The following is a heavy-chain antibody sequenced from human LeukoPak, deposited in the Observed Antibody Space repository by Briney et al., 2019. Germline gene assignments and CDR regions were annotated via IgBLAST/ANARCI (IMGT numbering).Heavy chain of an antibody. CDR1: GFTFSTYG. CDR2: IRNDGNSK. J-gene: IGHJ4*02. Sequence: AGGSLRLSCAASGFTFSTYGMHWVRQAPGKGLEWVALIRNDGNSKYHADSVKGRFTISRDNSKNTLYLQMDSLRAEDTAVYYCAKLGTSMVLASWADYWGQGILVTVSS. CDR3: AKLGTSMVLASWADY. V-gene: IGHV3-30*02. D-gene: IGHD5-18*01.